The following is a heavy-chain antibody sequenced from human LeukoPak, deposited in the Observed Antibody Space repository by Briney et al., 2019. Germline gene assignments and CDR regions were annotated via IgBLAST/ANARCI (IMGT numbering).Heavy chain of an antibody. CDR3: ASRAGYTGSWSAFDY. D-gene: IGHD6-13*01. CDR1: TVTYNNYW. V-gene: IGHV3-7*05. J-gene: IGHJ4*02. Sequence: GRSLRLSCTASTVTYNNYWMSCVRQAPGKGLECGANIKQDGSEKYHVDSVKRRFTISRDNAKKSLYLQMNSLRAEDTAVYYCASRAGYTGSWSAFDYWGQGTLVTVSS. CDR2: IKQDGSEK.